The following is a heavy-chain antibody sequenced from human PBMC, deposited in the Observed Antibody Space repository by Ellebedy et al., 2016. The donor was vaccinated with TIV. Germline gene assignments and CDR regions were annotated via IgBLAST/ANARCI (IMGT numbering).Heavy chain of an antibody. CDR3: AREDSYDFWTKKTSYYGMDV. CDR1: GYTFTNYG. D-gene: IGHD3-3*01. V-gene: IGHV1-18*01. J-gene: IGHJ6*02. Sequence: AASVKVSCKASGYTFTNYGISWVRQAPGQGLAWMGWISVYNGDTNYAQKFQDRVTMTTDTATSTAYMELRSLRSDDTAVYYCAREDSYDFWTKKTSYYGMDVWGQGTTVTVSS. CDR2: ISVYNGDT.